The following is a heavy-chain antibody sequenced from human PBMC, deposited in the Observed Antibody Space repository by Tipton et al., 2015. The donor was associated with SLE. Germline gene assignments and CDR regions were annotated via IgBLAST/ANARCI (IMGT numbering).Heavy chain of an antibody. D-gene: IGHD3-10*01. CDR3: AREIREVQGVMGHAFDI. V-gene: IGHV4-34*01. CDR2: INHSGST. J-gene: IGHJ3*02. CDR1: GGSFSGYY. Sequence: TLSLTCAVYGGSFSGYYWNWIRQPPGKGLEWIGEINHSGSTNYNPSLKSRVTISVDMSKNQFSLKLRSVTAADTAVYYCAREIREVQGVMGHAFDIWGQGTMVTVSS.